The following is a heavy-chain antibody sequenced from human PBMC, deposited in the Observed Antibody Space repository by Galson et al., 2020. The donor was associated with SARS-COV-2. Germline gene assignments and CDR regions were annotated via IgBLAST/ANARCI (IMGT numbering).Heavy chain of an antibody. Sequence: EGSLRLSGAASGFTFSDYYMSWIRQAPGKGLEWVSYISSSGSTIYYADSVKGQFTISRDNAKNSLYLQMNSLRAEDTAVYYCARGGYDYVWGSYRWEYYFDYWGQGTLVTVSS. CDR1: GFTFSDYY. J-gene: IGHJ4*02. D-gene: IGHD3-16*02. CDR3: ARGGYDYVWGSYRWEYYFDY. CDR2: ISSSGSTI. V-gene: IGHV3-11*01.